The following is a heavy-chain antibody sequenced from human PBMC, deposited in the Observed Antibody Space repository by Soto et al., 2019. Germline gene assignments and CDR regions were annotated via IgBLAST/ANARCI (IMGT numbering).Heavy chain of an antibody. Sequence: QVQLVQSGAEVKKPGSSVKVSCKASGGTFSSYAISWVRQAPGQGLEWMGGIIPIFGTANYAQKFQGRVTITADESTSTAYMELSSVRAEDTAVYYCGRAPPGMVRGVMHYWGQGTLVSVSS. CDR1: GGTFSSYA. CDR2: IIPIFGTA. V-gene: IGHV1-69*12. J-gene: IGHJ4*02. D-gene: IGHD3-10*01. CDR3: GRAPPGMVRGVMHY.